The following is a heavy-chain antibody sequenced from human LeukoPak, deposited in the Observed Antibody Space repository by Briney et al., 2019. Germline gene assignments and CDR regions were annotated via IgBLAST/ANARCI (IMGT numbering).Heavy chain of an antibody. CDR3: ASTHLGYCSSASCQNDY. V-gene: IGHV3-53*01. CDR2: IYSGGST. CDR1: GFTVSSNY. Sequence: GGSLRLSCAASGFTVSSNYMSWVRQAPGKGLEWVSVIYSGGSTYYAESVKGRFTISRDNSKNTLYLQMNSLRAEDTAVYYCASTHLGYCSSASCQNDYWGQGTLVTVSS. J-gene: IGHJ4*02. D-gene: IGHD2-2*01.